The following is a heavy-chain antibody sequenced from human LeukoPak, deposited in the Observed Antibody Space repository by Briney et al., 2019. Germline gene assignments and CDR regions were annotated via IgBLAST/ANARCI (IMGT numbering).Heavy chain of an antibody. D-gene: IGHD6-13*01. J-gene: IGHJ5*02. CDR1: GYTFTSYD. CDR2: MNPNSGNT. Sequence: GASVKVSCKASGYTFTSYDINWVRQATGQGLEGMGWMNPNSGNTGYAQKFQRRVTMTRNTSISTAYMELSSLRSEDTAVYYCARLHSGSWSNDWFDPWGQGTLVTVSS. CDR3: ARLHSGSWSNDWFDP. V-gene: IGHV1-8*01.